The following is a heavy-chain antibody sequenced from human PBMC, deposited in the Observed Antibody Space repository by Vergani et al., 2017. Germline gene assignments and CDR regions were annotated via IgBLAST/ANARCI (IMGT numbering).Heavy chain of an antibody. CDR2: IYTSGST. CDR1: GGSISSGSYY. D-gene: IGHD3-22*01. Sequence: QVQLQESGPGLVKPSQTLSLTCTVSGGSISSGSYYWSWIRQPAGKGLEWIGRIYTSGSTNYNPSLKSRVTISVDTSKNQFSLKLSSVTAADTAVYYCAGGGQYYYDSSGYYDYWGQGTLVTVSS. V-gene: IGHV4-61*02. CDR3: AGGGQYYYDSSGYYDY. J-gene: IGHJ4*02.